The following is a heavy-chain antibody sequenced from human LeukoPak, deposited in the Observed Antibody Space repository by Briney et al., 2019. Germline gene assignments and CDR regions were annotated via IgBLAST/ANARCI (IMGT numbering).Heavy chain of an antibody. D-gene: IGHD4-17*01. V-gene: IGHV1-18*01. CDR3: ARGSVTTIWAFDNWFDP. Sequence: GASVKVSCKASGYTFTSYGISWVRQAPGQGLEWMGWISAYNGNTNYAQKLQGRVTMTTDTSTSTAYMELRSLRSDNTAVYYCARGSVTTIWAFDNWFDPWGQGTLVTVSS. CDR2: ISAYNGNT. CDR1: GYTFTSYG. J-gene: IGHJ5*02.